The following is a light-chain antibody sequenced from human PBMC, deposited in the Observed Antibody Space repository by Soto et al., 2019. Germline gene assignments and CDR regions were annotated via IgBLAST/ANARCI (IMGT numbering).Light chain of an antibody. CDR1: QSVSNNY. CDR3: QQYGSSGT. Sequence: GLSHSLGTLSLSKGEMATLYCRASQSVSNNYLAWYQQKPGQAPRLLIYGASNRATGIPDRFSGSGSGTDFTLTISRLEPEDFAVYYCQQYGSSGTFGQGTKVDI. V-gene: IGKV3-20*01. CDR2: GAS. J-gene: IGKJ1*01.